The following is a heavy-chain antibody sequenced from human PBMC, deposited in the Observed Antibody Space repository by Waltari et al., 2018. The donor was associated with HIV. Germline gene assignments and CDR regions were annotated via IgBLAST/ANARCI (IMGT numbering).Heavy chain of an antibody. D-gene: IGHD3-10*01. J-gene: IGHJ6*02. CDR1: GGSFSGYY. V-gene: IGHV4-34*01. CDR3: ARGRWTMVRGVIQAYYYYYGMDV. CDR2: IYHSGST. Sequence: QVQLQQWGAGLLKSSETLSLTCAVYGGSFSGYYWSWIRQPPGKGLEWHGEIYHSGSTIYNPSLKSRVTISVDTSKNQFSLKLSSVTAADTAVYYCARGRWTMVRGVIQAYYYYYGMDVWGQGTTVTVSS.